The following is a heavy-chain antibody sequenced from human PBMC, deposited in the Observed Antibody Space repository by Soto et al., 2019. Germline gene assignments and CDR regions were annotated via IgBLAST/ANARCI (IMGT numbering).Heavy chain of an antibody. V-gene: IGHV1-3*01. J-gene: IGHJ5*02. CDR2: INAGNGNT. D-gene: IGHD6-13*01. Sequence: ASVKVSCKASGYTFTSYAMHWVRQAPGQRLEWMGWINAGNGNTKYSQKLQGRVTMTTDTSTSTAYMELRSLRSDDTAVYYCARAPRSSWYAPWGQGTLVTSPQ. CDR3: ARAPRSSWYAP. CDR1: GYTFTSYA.